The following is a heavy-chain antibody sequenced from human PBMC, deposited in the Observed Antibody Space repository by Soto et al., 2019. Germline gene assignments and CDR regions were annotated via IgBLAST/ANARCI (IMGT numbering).Heavy chain of an antibody. CDR2: IYYSGRA. CDR1: GGSISSDY. J-gene: IGHJ6*02. D-gene: IGHD3-22*01. V-gene: IGHV4-59*01. Sequence: QVQLQESGPRQVKPSETLSLTCTVSGGSISSDYWGWIRQPPEKGLECLGYIYYSGRADYNPSLKSRVTISVDTSKNQFSLKLSSVTAADTAVYYCARLCGLSKDTTSSDDYYYGMDVWGQGTTVTVSS. CDR3: ARLCGLSKDTTSSDDYYYGMDV.